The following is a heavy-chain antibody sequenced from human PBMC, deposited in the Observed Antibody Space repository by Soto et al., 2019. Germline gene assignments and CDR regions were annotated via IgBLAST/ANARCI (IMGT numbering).Heavy chain of an antibody. V-gene: IGHV3-66*01. Sequence: PGGSLRLSCAASGFTVSSNHMSWVRQAPGKGLEWVSVIYSGGSTYYADSVKGRFTISRDNSKNTLYLQMNSLRAEDTAVYYCARDLDYGSGSYGLRDMDVWGKGTTVTVSS. D-gene: IGHD3-10*01. CDR2: IYSGGST. CDR3: ARDLDYGSGSYGLRDMDV. CDR1: GFTVSSNH. J-gene: IGHJ6*03.